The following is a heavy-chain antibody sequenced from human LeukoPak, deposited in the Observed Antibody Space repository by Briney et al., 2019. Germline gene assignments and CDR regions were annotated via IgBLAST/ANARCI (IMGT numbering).Heavy chain of an antibody. D-gene: IGHD3-22*01. CDR3: ARHEFGVQYYYDSSGPLPFDH. CDR1: GGSISSSSYY. Sequence: PSETLSLTCTVSGGSISSSSYYWGWIRQPPGKGLEWIGSLYYSGSTYYNPSLKSRVTISVDTSKNRFSLKLSSVTAADTAVYYCARHEFGVQYYYDSSGPLPFDHWGQRTLVTVST. CDR2: LYYSGST. V-gene: IGHV4-39*01. J-gene: IGHJ4*02.